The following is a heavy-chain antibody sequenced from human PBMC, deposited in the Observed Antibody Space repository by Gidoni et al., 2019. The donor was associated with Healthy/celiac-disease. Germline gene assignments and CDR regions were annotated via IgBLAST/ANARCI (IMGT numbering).Heavy chain of an antibody. J-gene: IGHJ6*02. V-gene: IGHV3-30*01. D-gene: IGHD2-15*01. CDR3: ARMGHHLGYCSGGSCYRAPYYYGMDV. Sequence: VAVISYGGSNKYYADSVKGRFTISRDNSKNTLYLQMNSLRAEDTAVYYCARMGHHLGYCSGGSCYRAPYYYGMDVWGQGTTVTVSS. CDR2: ISYGGSNK.